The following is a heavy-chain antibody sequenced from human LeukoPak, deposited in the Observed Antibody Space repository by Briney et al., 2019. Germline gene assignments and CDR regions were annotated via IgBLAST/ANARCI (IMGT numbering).Heavy chain of an antibody. V-gene: IGHV3-23*01. CDR3: AKEAVDYDILTGYYTTGYFDY. D-gene: IGHD3-9*01. CDR2: ISGSGGNT. Sequence: GGSLRLSCAASGFTFSSYAMSWVRQAPGKGLEWVSGISGSGGNTYYGDSVKGRFTISRDNSKNTLYLQMSSLRAEDTAVYYCAKEAVDYDILTGYYTTGYFDYWGQGTLVTVSS. J-gene: IGHJ4*02. CDR1: GFTFSSYA.